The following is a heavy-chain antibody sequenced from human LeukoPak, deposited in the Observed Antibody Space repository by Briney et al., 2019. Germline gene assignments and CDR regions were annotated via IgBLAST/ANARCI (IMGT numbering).Heavy chain of an antibody. J-gene: IGHJ5*02. CDR2: ISYDGSNK. V-gene: IGHV3-30*04. CDR1: GFTFSSYA. Sequence: GGSLRLSCAASGFTFSSYAMHWVRQAPGKGLEWVAVISYDGSNKYYADSVKGRFTISRDNSKNTLYLQMNSLRAEDTAVYYCARGKGPNWFDPWGQGTLVTVSS. CDR3: ARGKGPNWFDP.